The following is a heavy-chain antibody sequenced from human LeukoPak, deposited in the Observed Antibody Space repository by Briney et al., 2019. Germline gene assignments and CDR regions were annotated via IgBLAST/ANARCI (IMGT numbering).Heavy chain of an antibody. CDR2: IYHSGST. Sequence: SGTLSLTCAVSGGSISSSNWWSWVRQPPGKGLEWIGEIYHSGSTNYNPSLKGRVTISVDKSKNQFSLNLISVTAADTAVYYCARKDYGDHRGFDYWGQGTLVTVSS. D-gene: IGHD4-17*01. CDR3: ARKDYGDHRGFDY. J-gene: IGHJ4*02. CDR1: GGSISSSNW. V-gene: IGHV4-4*02.